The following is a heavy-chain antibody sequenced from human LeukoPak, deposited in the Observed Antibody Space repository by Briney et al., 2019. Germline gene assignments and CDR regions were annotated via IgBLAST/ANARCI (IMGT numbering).Heavy chain of an antibody. V-gene: IGHV4-59*01. J-gene: IGHJ4*02. D-gene: IGHD5/OR15-5a*01. Sequence: SETLSLTCTVSGGSISSYYWSWIRQPPGKGLEWIGYIYYSGSTNYNPSLKSRVTISVDTSKNQFSLKLSSVTAADTAVYYCARDRNGLRSSGYFDYWGQGTLVTVSS. CDR3: ARDRNGLRSSGYFDY. CDR2: IYYSGST. CDR1: GGSISSYY.